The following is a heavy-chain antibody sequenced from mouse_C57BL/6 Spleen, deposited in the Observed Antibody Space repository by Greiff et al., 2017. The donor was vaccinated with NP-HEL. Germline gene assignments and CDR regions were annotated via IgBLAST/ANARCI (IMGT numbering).Heavy chain of an antibody. J-gene: IGHJ2*01. CDR1: GFTFSSYA. Sequence: EVKLMESGGGLVKPGGSLKLSCAASGFTFSSYAMSWVRQTPEKRLEWVATISDGGSYTYYPDNVKGRFTISRDNAKYNLYLQMSHLKSEDTAMYYCARLQGDYFDYWGQGTTLTVSS. CDR3: ARLQGDYFDY. V-gene: IGHV5-4*03. D-gene: IGHD3-2*02. CDR2: ISDGGSYT.